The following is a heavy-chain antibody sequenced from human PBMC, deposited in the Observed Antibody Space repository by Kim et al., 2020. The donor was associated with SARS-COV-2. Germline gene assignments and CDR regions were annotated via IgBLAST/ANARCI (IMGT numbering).Heavy chain of an antibody. J-gene: IGHJ6*02. V-gene: IGHV3-23*01. CDR1: GFTFSSYA. D-gene: IGHD5-18*01. CDR3: AKHRRRPPGTAVVKGKESYYYGMDV. Sequence: GGSLRLSCAASGFTFSSYAMSWVRQAPGKGLEWVSAISGSGGSTYYAASVKGRFTISRDNSKNTLYLQKNNLRGEDAAVYYCAKHRRRPPGTAVVKGKESYYYGMDVWGQGTTVTVSS. CDR2: ISGSGGST.